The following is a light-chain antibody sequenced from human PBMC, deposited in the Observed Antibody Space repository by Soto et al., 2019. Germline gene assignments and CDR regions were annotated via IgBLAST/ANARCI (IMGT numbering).Light chain of an antibody. V-gene: IGKV3-11*01. Sequence: EIVLTQSPATLSLSPAERATLSFRATQSVSSYLAWYQQTPGQAPRLLIYDASNTATGIPARLSGCGSGANFTQPLSSLEPEDFAVHCCQQRSNWLIAFGQGTRLESK. CDR2: DAS. CDR3: QQRSNWLIA. CDR1: QSVSSY. J-gene: IGKJ5*01.